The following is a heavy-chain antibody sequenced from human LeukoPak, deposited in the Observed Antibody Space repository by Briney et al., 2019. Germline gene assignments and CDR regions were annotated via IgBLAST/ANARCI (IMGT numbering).Heavy chain of an antibody. CDR2: ISGIGDST. Sequence: GGSLRLSCAASGFTSSSSAMSWVRQAPGKGLEWASAISGIGDSTYYADSVKGRFTISRDNSKNTLYLQMNSLRAEDTAVYYCAKDRVPYSSGWVFDYWGQGTLVTVSS. CDR3: AKDRVPYSSGWVFDY. V-gene: IGHV3-23*01. J-gene: IGHJ4*02. CDR1: GFTSSSSA. D-gene: IGHD6-19*01.